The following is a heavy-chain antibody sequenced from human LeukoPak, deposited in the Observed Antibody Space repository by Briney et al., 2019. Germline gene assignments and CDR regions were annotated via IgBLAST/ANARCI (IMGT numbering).Heavy chain of an antibody. J-gene: IGHJ4*02. CDR2: IGGSGSPT. D-gene: IGHD4-17*01. CDR3: ARLRSPTDY. CDR1: GFTFSDFE. V-gene: IGHV3-48*03. Sequence: GGSLRLSCAASGFTFSDFEMNWVRQAPGKGPEWISYIGGSGSPTYYADSVKGRFTISRDNAKNSLFLQMNSLRAEDTAVYYCARLRSPTDYWGQGTLVTVSS.